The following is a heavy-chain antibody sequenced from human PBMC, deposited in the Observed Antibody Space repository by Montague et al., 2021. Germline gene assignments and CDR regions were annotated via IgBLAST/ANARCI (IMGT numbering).Heavy chain of an antibody. CDR2: IYYSGNT. J-gene: IGHJ2*01. V-gene: IGHV4-39*01. CDR1: GGSISSSSYY. CDR3: ARPNIVTIHWYFDL. Sequence: SETLSLTCTVSGGSISSSSYYWGWIRQPPGKGLEWIGSIYYSGNTYYNPSLKSRVTISVDPSKNQFSLRLSSVTAADTAVYYSARPNIVTIHWYFDLWGRGTLVLVSS. D-gene: IGHD5-12*01.